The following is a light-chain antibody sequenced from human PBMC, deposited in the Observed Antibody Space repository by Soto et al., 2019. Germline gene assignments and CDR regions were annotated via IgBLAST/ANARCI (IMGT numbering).Light chain of an antibody. J-gene: IGLJ2*01. CDR2: EVS. Sequence: QSALTQPASVSGSPGQSITISCTGTSSDVGGYNYVSWYQQHPAKAPKLMIYEVSNRPSGVSHRFSGSKSGNTASLTISGLQAEDEADYYCSSCTSSSTLVFGGGTKLTVL. CDR3: SSCTSSSTLV. V-gene: IGLV2-14*01. CDR1: SSDVGGYNY.